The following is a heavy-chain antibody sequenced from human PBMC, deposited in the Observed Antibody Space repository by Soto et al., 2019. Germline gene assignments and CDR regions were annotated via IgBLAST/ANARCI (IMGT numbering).Heavy chain of an antibody. CDR2: IYHSGST. V-gene: IGHV4-30-2*01. Sequence: PSETLSLTCAVSGGSISSGGYSWSWIRQPPGKGLEWIGYIYHSGSTYYNPSLKSRVTISVDRTKNQFSLKLSSVTAADTAVYYCARVPDRWGQGTLVTVSS. CDR3: ARVPDR. J-gene: IGHJ5*02. CDR1: GGSISSGGYS. D-gene: IGHD2-2*01.